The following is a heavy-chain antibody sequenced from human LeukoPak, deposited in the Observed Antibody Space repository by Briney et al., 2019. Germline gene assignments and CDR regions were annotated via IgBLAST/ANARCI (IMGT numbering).Heavy chain of an antibody. J-gene: IGHJ6*03. V-gene: IGHV4-30-2*01. CDR3: ARAGGDFWSGYYNGDYYYMDV. Sequence: SETLSLTCTVSGGSISSGGYYWSWIRQPPGKGLEWIGYIYHSGSTYYNPSLKSRVTISVDRSKNQFSLKLSSVTAADTAVYYCARAGGDFWSGYYNGDYYYMDVWGKGTTVTVSS. CDR1: GGSISSGGYY. CDR2: IYHSGST. D-gene: IGHD3-3*01.